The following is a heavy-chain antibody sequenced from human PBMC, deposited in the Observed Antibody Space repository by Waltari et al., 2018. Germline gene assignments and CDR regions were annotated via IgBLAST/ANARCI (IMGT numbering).Heavy chain of an antibody. CDR3: ARGYAHCNDGGCFSNWLDP. J-gene: IGHJ5*02. Sequence: QVHLVQSGAEVKKPGSSVKVSCTAYGYTFNNYAITWVRQAPGQGLEWMGGIIPMFGKEKYAQKFQGRLTIVADESTSTAYMELRSLTSEDTATYYCARGYAHCNDGGCFSNWLDPWGQGTLVTVSS. CDR1: GYTFNNYA. D-gene: IGHD2-15*01. V-gene: IGHV1-69*13. CDR2: IIPMFGKE.